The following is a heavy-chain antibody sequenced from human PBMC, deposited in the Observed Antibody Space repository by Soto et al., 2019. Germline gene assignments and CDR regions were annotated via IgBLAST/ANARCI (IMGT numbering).Heavy chain of an antibody. V-gene: IGHV3-23*01. CDR2: ISGSGGST. CDR3: AKDRQRGSSGYYYSY. J-gene: IGHJ4*02. D-gene: IGHD3-22*01. Sequence: EVQLLESGGGLVQPGGSLRLSCAASGFTFSSYAMSWVRQAPGKGLEWVSAISGSGGSTYYADSVKGRFTISRDNSKNTLYLQMNSLRAEETAVYYCAKDRQRGSSGYYYSYWGQGTLVTVSS. CDR1: GFTFSSYA.